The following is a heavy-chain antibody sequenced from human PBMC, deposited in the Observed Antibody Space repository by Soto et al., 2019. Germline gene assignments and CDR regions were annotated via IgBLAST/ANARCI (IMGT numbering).Heavy chain of an antibody. CDR3: ERLNSYVCRSDGDEPTGFDI. Sequence: LPLTWTVSGVSIRTSRYYWVLLRQPPGKGLEWIGSIYYSGSTYYNPSLKSLVTISVDTPKNQFSLQLSSVTAADTAVYYCERLNSYVCRSDGDEPTGFDIWGKGTMVT. CDR1: GVSIRTSRYY. J-gene: IGHJ3*02. CDR2: IYYSGST. V-gene: IGHV4-39*01. D-gene: IGHD3-16*01.